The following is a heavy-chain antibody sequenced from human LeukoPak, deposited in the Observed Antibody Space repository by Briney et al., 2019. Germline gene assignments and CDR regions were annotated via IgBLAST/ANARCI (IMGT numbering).Heavy chain of an antibody. Sequence: GESLKISCKGSGYTFTHYWIGWVRQMPGKGLEWMGIIYSGDSDIKYSPSFQGQVTFSTDKSISTAYLQWSSLKASDTAMYYCARTYYYGSGSYWFDAFDIWGQGTMVTVSS. V-gene: IGHV5-51*01. CDR1: GYTFTHYW. CDR3: ARTYYYGSGSYWFDAFDI. J-gene: IGHJ3*02. CDR2: IYSGDSDI. D-gene: IGHD3-10*01.